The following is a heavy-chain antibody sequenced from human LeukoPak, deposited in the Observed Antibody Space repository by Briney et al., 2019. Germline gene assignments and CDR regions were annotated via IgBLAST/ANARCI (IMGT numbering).Heavy chain of an antibody. J-gene: IGHJ4*02. V-gene: IGHV4-59*01. D-gene: IGHD3-10*01. CDR3: ARVLKAGNSGYYSDY. CDR1: GASISGYH. CDR2: IHFSGST. Sequence: SETLSLTRTVSGASISGYHWSWIRQPPGKGLECIGYIHFSGSTYYNPSLKSRVTISVDTSKNQFSLKVSSVTATDTALYYCARVLKAGNSGYYSDYWGPGTLVTVSS.